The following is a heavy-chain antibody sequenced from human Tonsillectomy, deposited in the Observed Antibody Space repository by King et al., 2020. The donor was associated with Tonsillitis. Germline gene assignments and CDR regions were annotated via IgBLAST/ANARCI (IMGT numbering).Heavy chain of an antibody. CDR3: VRVPVGTKIFYYYMDV. J-gene: IGHJ6*03. V-gene: IGHV4-61*02. CDR1: GGSISGGNYY. Sequence: QLQESGPGLVKPSQTLSLTCTISGGSISGGNYYWHWIRQPAGKGLEWIGRIYISGSINYNPSLKSRVNMSVDTSKNQFSLKLSSVTAADTAVYYCVRVPVGTKIFYYYMDVWGKGTTVTVSS. D-gene: IGHD1-26*01. CDR2: IYISGSI.